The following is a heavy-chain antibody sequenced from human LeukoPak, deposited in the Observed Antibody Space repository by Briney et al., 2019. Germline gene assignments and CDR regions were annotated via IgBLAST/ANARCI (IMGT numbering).Heavy chain of an antibody. V-gene: IGHV3-30*02. CDR3: ARGGDIVVVIAAGWFDP. J-gene: IGHJ5*02. CDR2: IRYDGSNK. CDR1: GFTFSSYG. D-gene: IGHD2-15*01. Sequence: AGGSLRLSCAASGFTFSSYGMHWVRQAPGKGLEWVAFIRYDGSNKYYADSVKGRFTISRDNAKNSLYLQMNSLRVEDTAVYYCARGGDIVVVIAAGWFDPWGRGTLVTVSS.